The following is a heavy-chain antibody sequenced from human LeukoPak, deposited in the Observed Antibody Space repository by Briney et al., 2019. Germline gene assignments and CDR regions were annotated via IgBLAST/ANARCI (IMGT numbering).Heavy chain of an antibody. V-gene: IGHV3-33*01. J-gene: IGHJ6*03. CDR1: GYCLRDNG. CDR3: ARDVAWGGRYNWGKKFYDYMDV. D-gene: IGHD7-27*01. Sequence: RGALRLSSAQPGYCLRDNGLPWVRQAPGKDLGWVAAVWSDAGDHKYADSVEGRFTISRENSKNTLYLEMNRLRAEDTAVYYCARDVAWGGRYNWGKKFYDYMDVWGKGTTVAVSS. CDR2: VWSDAGDH.